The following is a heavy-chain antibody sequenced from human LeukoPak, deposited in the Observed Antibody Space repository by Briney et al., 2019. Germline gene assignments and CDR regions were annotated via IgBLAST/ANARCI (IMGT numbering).Heavy chain of an antibody. V-gene: IGHV4-4*07. CDR1: GGSISGYY. Sequence: PSETLSLTCTVSGGSISGYYWSWIRQPAGKGLELIGRIYPSGSTNYNPSLKSRVTMSVDTSKTQSSLKLSSVTAADTAVYYCAGAPAGTGGWNWFDPWGPGTLVTVSS. J-gene: IGHJ5*02. D-gene: IGHD1-1*01. CDR3: AGAPAGTGGWNWFDP. CDR2: IYPSGST.